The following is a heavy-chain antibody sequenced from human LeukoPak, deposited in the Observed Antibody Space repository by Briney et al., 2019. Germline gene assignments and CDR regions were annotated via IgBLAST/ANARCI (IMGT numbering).Heavy chain of an antibody. D-gene: IGHD6-25*01. Sequence: ASVKVSCKASGYTFTSYGISWVRQAPGQGLEWMGWISAYNGNTNYAQKLQGRVTMTTDTSTSTAYMQLRSLRSDDSAVYNCARESSGGAPYLSGDFDYWGQGTLVTVSS. V-gene: IGHV1-18*01. J-gene: IGHJ4*02. CDR3: ARESSGGAPYLSGDFDY. CDR1: GYTFTSYG. CDR2: ISAYNGNT.